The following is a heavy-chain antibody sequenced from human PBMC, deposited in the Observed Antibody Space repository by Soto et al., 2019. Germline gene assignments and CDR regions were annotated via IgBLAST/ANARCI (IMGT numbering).Heavy chain of an antibody. Sequence: SETLSLTCTVSGGSISSGDYYWSWIRQPPGKGLEWIGYIYYSGSTYYNPSLKSRVTISVDTSKNQLSLRLSSVTAADTAIYYCARHPGYYDVLTGYSTYYFDYWGQGALVTVSS. D-gene: IGHD3-9*01. CDR3: ARHPGYYDVLTGYSTYYFDY. V-gene: IGHV4-30-4*01. CDR2: IYYSGST. J-gene: IGHJ4*02. CDR1: GGSISSGDYY.